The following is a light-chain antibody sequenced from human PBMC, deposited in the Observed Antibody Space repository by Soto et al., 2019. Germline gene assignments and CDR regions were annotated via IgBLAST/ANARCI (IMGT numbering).Light chain of an antibody. Sequence: EIVMTQSPSTLSVSPGERATLSFSASQSVSSNLACYQQKPGQAPRLLIYGASTRATGIPDRFSGSGSGTDFTLTISRLEPEDFAVYYCQQYGSSGTFGQGTKVDIK. CDR2: GAS. V-gene: IGKV3-20*01. J-gene: IGKJ1*01. CDR1: QSVSSN. CDR3: QQYGSSGT.